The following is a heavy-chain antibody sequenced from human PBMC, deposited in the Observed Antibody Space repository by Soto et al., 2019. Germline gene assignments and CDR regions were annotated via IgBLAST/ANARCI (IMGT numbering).Heavy chain of an antibody. CDR1: GGSIGSYY. Sequence: PAETLSLTCTVSGGSIGSYYWIWIRHAPGKGLEWIVYIYYSGSTNYNPSLKSRVTISVDTSKNQFSLKLSSVTAADTAVYYCARERGTYYDFWSGSRYYYYGMDVWGQGTTVTVSS. J-gene: IGHJ6*02. CDR3: ARERGTYYDFWSGSRYYYYGMDV. D-gene: IGHD3-3*01. V-gene: IGHV4-59*01. CDR2: IYYSGST.